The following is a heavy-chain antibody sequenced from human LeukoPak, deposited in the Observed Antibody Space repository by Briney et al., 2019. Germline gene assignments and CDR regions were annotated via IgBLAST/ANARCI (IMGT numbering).Heavy chain of an antibody. Sequence: PGGSLRLSCAASGFTFSSFWMHWVRQAPGEGLVWVSRITSDGSSTSYADSVKGRFTISRDNSKNTLYLQMNSLRAEDTAVYYCARDQMVVTAIRGRSKRGYFQHWGQGTLVTVSS. J-gene: IGHJ1*01. V-gene: IGHV3-74*01. CDR2: ITSDGSST. D-gene: IGHD2-21*02. CDR3: ARDQMVVTAIRGRSKRGYFQH. CDR1: GFTFSSFW.